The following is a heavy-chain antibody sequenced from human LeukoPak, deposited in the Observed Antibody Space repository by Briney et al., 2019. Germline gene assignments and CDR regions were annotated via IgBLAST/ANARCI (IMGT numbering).Heavy chain of an antibody. Sequence: SETLSLTCAVSDDSFSSPYWTRILQPPGKGLEWIGYISYIGSTNYNPSLKSRVTISIDASKNQFSLKLSSVTAADTAVYYCARDLVTVTKGFDIWGQGTMVSVSS. D-gene: IGHD4-17*01. V-gene: IGHV4-59*11. CDR3: ARDLVTVTKGFDI. CDR2: ISYIGST. CDR1: DDSFSSPY. J-gene: IGHJ3*02.